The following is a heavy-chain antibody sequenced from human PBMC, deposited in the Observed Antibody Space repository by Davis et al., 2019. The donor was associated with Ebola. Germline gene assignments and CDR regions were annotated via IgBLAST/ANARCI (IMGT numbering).Heavy chain of an antibody. CDR3: ATDRQREQLGGNYYYDMHV. Sequence: AASVKVSCKASGGTFDTFAISWVRQAPGQGLEWMGGIIPIFGSPDYPHKFQGRVTITADISTNTSYVELRSLISEDSAVYYCATDRQREQLGGNYYYDMHVWGQGTTVTVSS. CDR1: GGTFDTFA. J-gene: IGHJ6*02. V-gene: IGHV1-69*06. CDR2: IIPIFGSP. D-gene: IGHD6-6*01.